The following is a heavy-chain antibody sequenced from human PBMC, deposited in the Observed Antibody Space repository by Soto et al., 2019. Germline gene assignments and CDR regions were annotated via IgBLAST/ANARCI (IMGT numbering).Heavy chain of an antibody. D-gene: IGHD3-10*01. CDR1: GYSFTSYW. J-gene: IGHJ3*02. Sequence: GESLKISCKGSGYSFTSYWIGWVRQMPGKGLEWMGIIYPGDSDTRYSPSFQGQVTISADKSISTAYLQWSSLKASDTAMYYCARLRPYYYCSWCYIPPGAFYIWGQGSMVTV. V-gene: IGHV5-51*01. CDR2: IYPGDSDT. CDR3: ARLRPYYYCSWCYIPPGAFYI.